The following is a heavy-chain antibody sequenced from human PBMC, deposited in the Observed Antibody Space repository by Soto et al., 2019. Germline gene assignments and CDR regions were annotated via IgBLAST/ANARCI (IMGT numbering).Heavy chain of an antibody. CDR2: INAGNGNT. J-gene: IGHJ4*02. CDR3: ARDSGYGLLFDY. Sequence: GASVKVSCKASGYTFTSYAMHWVRQAPGQRLEWMGWINAGNGNTKYSQKFQGRVTMTTDTSTSTAYMELRSLRSDDTAVYYCARDSGYGLLFDYWGQGTLVTVSS. V-gene: IGHV1-3*01. CDR1: GYTFTSYA. D-gene: IGHD5-12*01.